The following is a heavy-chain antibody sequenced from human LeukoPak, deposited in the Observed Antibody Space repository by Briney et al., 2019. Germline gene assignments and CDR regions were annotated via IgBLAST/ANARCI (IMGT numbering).Heavy chain of an antibody. CDR3: ARHVYGEGMVV. D-gene: IGHD4-17*01. CDR2: IHSSEGT. V-gene: IGHV4-59*08. CDR1: GGSLIGYY. Sequence: SETLSLTCTVSGGSLIGYYWGWVRQPPGRGLECIGYIHSSEGTAHNASLKSRLTILLDTSKNQFSLTLSSVTAADTAVYYCARHVYGEGMVVWGKGTTVTVSS. J-gene: IGHJ6*04.